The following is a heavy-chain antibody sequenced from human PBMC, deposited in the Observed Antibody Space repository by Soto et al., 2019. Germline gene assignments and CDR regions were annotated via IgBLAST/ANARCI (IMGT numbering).Heavy chain of an antibody. CDR3: TTDQAPNCSSTSCYVEDYYYYGMDV. D-gene: IGHD2-2*01. CDR1: GFTFSNAW. V-gene: IGHV3-15*07. CDR2: IKSKTDGGTT. Sequence: PGGSLRLSCAASGFTFSNAWMNWVRQAPGKGLEWVGRIKSKTDGGTTDYVAPVKGRFTISRDDSKNTLYLQMNSLKTEDTAVYYCTTDQAPNCSSTSCYVEDYYYYGMDVWGQGTTVTVSS. J-gene: IGHJ6*02.